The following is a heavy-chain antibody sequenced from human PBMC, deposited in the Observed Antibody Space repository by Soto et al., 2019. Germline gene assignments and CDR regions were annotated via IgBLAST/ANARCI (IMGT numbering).Heavy chain of an antibody. Sequence: ASVKVSCKASGGTFSSYGISWVRQAPGQGLEWMGWISAYNGNTNYAQKLQGRVTMTTDTSSSPVYMELRSLRSDDTAVYYCARVIAVAGHFDYWGQGTLVTVS. CDR2: ISAYNGNT. CDR1: GGTFSSYG. V-gene: IGHV1-18*01. CDR3: ARVIAVAGHFDY. J-gene: IGHJ4*02. D-gene: IGHD6-19*01.